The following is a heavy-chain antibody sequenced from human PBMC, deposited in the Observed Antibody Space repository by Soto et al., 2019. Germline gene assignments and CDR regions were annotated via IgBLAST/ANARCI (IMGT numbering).Heavy chain of an antibody. D-gene: IGHD6-19*01. CDR1: GFTVSSNY. V-gene: IGHV3-66*01. CDR3: ARVGGSSLENYFDY. Sequence: EVQLVESGGGLVQPGGSLRLSCAASGFTVSSNYMSWVRQAPGKGLEWVSVMYSGGSTYYADSVKGRFTISRDNSKNTLYLQMNSLRADDTAVYYCARVGGSSLENYFDYWGQGTMVTVSS. CDR2: MYSGGST. J-gene: IGHJ4*02.